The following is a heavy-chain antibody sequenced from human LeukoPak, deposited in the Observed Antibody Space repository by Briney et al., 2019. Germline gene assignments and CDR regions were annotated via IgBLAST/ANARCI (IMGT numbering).Heavy chain of an antibody. Sequence: GGSLILSCAASGFTFSDSYITWIRQAPGKGLEWISYISSSGSALYYADSVKGRFTISRDNAKSSLYLQMNSLRAEDTAVYYCATLGRNYFNYWGQGILVTVSS. CDR2: ISSSGSAL. J-gene: IGHJ4*02. V-gene: IGHV3-11*01. D-gene: IGHD2-15*01. CDR1: GFTFSDSY. CDR3: ATLGRNYFNY.